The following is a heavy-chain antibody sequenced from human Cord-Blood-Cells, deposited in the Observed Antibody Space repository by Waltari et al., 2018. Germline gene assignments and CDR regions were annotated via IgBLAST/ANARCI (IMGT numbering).Heavy chain of an antibody. CDR3: ARELGQLGIVFAWYFDL. V-gene: IGHV4-38-2*02. D-gene: IGHD7-27*01. CDR2: IYHSGST. J-gene: IGHJ2*01. CDR1: GYSISSGYY. Sequence: QVQLQESGPGLVKPSETLSLTCAVSGYSISSGYYWGWIRQPPGKGLEWIGSIYHSGSTYYNPSLKSRVTISVDTAKNQFSLKLSSVTAADTAVYYCARELGQLGIVFAWYFDLWGRGTLVTVSS.